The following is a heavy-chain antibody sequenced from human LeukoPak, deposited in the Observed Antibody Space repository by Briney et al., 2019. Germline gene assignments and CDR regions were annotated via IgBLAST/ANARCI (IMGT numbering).Heavy chain of an antibody. D-gene: IGHD5-12*01. V-gene: IGHV1-18*01. J-gene: IGHJ4*02. CDR2: ISAYNGNT. CDR3: ARAIGNIVATIASHDY. Sequence: ASVKVSCKASGYTFTSYGISWVRQAPGQGLEWMGWISAYNGNTNYAQKLQGRVTMTTDTSTSTAYMELRSLRSDDTAVHYCARAIGNIVATIASHDYWGQGTLVTVSS. CDR1: GYTFTSYG.